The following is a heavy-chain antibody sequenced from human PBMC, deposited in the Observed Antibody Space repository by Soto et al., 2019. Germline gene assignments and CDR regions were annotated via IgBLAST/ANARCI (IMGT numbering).Heavy chain of an antibody. CDR3: XCEGAGMVTYYYDGMDV. D-gene: IGHD5-18*01. V-gene: IGHV3-30-3*01. J-gene: IGHJ6*02. CDR2: ISYDGSNK. Sequence: GGSLRLSCAASGFTFRSYAMHWVRQAPGKGLEWVAVISYDGSNKYYADSVKGRFTISRDNSKNTLYLQMNSLRAEDTAVYYCXCEGAGMVTYYYDGMDVWGQGTTVTVSS. CDR1: GFTFRSYA.